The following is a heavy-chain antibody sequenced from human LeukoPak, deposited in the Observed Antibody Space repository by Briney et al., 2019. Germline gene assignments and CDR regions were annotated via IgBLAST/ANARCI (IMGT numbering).Heavy chain of an antibody. CDR2: IKQDGSEK. D-gene: IGHD3-22*01. J-gene: IGHJ6*02. CDR3: ARDDYYDSSGYFPGDYYYGMDV. V-gene: IGHV3-7*03. Sequence: GGSLRLSCAASGFTFSSYWMSWVRQAPGKGLEWVANIKQDGSEKYYVDPVKGRFTISRDNAKNSLYLQMNSLRAEDTAVYYCARDDYYDSSGYFPGDYYYGMDVWGQETTVTVSS. CDR1: GFTFSSYW.